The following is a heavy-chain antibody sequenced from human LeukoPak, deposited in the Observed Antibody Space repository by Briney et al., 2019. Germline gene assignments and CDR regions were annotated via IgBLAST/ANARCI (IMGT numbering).Heavy chain of an antibody. V-gene: IGHV1-2*06. CDR1: GYTFTSYY. CDR3: ARVRPIRAWQYQLLGNYFDY. CDR2: INPNSGGT. J-gene: IGHJ4*02. D-gene: IGHD2-2*01. Sequence: ASVKVSCKASGYTFTSYYMHWVRQAPGQGLEWMGRINPNSGGTNYAQKFQGRVTMTRDTSISTAYMELSRLRSDDTAVYYCARVRPIRAWQYQLLGNYFDYWGQGTLVTVSS.